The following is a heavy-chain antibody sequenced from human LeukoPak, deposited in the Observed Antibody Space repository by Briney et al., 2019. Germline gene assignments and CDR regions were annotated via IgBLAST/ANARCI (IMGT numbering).Heavy chain of an antibody. J-gene: IGHJ4*02. Sequence: SQTLSLTCTVSGGSISSGSYYWSWIRQPPGKGLEWIGYIYHSGSTYYNPSLKSRVTISVDRSKNQFSLKLSSVTAADTAVYYCAGTYSSSWYVTHWGQGTLVTVSS. CDR1: GGSISSGSYY. CDR2: IYHSGST. CDR3: AGTYSSSWYVTH. D-gene: IGHD6-13*01. V-gene: IGHV4-30-2*01.